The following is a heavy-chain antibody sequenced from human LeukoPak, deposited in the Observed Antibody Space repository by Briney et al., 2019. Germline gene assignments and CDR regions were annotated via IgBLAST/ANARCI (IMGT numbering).Heavy chain of an antibody. J-gene: IGHJ4*02. CDR2: ISAYNGNT. Sequence: ASVKVSCKASGYTFTSYGISWVRQAPGQGLEWMGWISAYNGNTNYAQKLQGRVTMTTDTSTSTAYMELRSLRAEDTAVYYCAKGPKGAYSSSSNSFDYWGQGTLVTVSS. CDR1: GYTFTSYG. CDR3: AKGPKGAYSSSSNSFDY. V-gene: IGHV1-18*01. D-gene: IGHD6-6*01.